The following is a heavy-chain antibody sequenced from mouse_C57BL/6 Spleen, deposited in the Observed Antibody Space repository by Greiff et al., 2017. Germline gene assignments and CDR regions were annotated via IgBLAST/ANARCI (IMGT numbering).Heavy chain of an antibody. CDR1: GFNIKNTY. D-gene: IGHD2-4*01. CDR2: INPANGNT. V-gene: IGHV14-3*01. CDR3: ARPSLYYDYDEGFAY. Sequence: VQLQQSVAELVRPGASVKLSCTASGFNIKNTYMHWVKQRPEQGLEWIGRINPANGNTKYAPKFQGKATITADTSSNTAYLQLSSLTSEDTAIYYCARPSLYYDYDEGFAYWGQGTLVTVSA. J-gene: IGHJ3*01.